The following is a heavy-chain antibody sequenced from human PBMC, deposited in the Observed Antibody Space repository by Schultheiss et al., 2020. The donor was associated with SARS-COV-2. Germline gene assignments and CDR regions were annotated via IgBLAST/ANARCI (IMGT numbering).Heavy chain of an antibody. CDR2: IWYDGSNK. D-gene: IGHD3-10*01. CDR1: GFTFSSYG. V-gene: IGHV3-33*08. Sequence: GESLKISCAASGFTFSSYGMHWVRQAPGKGLEWVAVIWYDGSNKYYADSVKGRFTISRDNSKNTLYLQMNSLRAEDTAVYYCARVGGYYGSGSYYGRFFDYWGQGTLVTVS. CDR3: ARVGGYYGSGSYYGRFFDY. J-gene: IGHJ4*02.